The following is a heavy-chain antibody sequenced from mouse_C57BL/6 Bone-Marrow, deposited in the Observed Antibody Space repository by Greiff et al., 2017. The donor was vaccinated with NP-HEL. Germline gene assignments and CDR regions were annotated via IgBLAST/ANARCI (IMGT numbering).Heavy chain of an antibody. Sequence: QVQLQQSGPELVKPGASVKISCKASGYAFSSSWMNWVKQRPGTGLEWIGRIYPGDGDTNYNGKFKGKATLTADKSSSTAYMQLSCLTSEDSAVYFCASWTLYCGNYGAMDYWGQGTSVTVSS. CDR3: ASWTLYCGNYGAMDY. J-gene: IGHJ4*01. V-gene: IGHV1-82*01. CDR2: IYPGDGDT. D-gene: IGHD2-1*01. CDR1: GYAFSSSW.